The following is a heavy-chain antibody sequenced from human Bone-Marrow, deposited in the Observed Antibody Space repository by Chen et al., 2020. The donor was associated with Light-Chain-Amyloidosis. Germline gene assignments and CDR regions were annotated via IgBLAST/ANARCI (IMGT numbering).Heavy chain of an antibody. J-gene: IGHJ6*02. Sequence: EVQLVESGGGLVQPGRSLRLPCTASGFTFGDCAMSWVREAPGKGLEWVGFIRSKAYGGTTEYAASVKGRFTISRDDSKSIAYLQMNSLKTEDTAVYYCTGRLWFGELFPNYGMDVWGQGTTVTVSS. CDR1: GFTFGDCA. D-gene: IGHD3-10*01. CDR2: IRSKAYGGTT. CDR3: TGRLWFGELFPNYGMDV. V-gene: IGHV3-49*04.